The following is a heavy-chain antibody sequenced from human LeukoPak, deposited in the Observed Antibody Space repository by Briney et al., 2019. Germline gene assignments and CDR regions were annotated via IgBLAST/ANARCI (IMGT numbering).Heavy chain of an antibody. V-gene: IGHV3-7*01. CDR1: GFTFSSYW. Sequence: TGGSLRLSCAASGFTFSSYWMSWVRQAPGKGLEWVANIKQDGSEKYYVDSVKGRFTISRDNAKNSLYLQMNSLRAEDTAVYYCARDHPDAPGPRETYFDYWGQGTLVTVSS. J-gene: IGHJ4*02. CDR2: IKQDGSEK. CDR3: ARDHPDAPGPRETYFDY. D-gene: IGHD1-14*01.